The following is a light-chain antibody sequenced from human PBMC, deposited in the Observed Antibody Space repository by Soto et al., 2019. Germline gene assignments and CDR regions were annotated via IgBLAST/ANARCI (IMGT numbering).Light chain of an antibody. CDR1: QSVSSSY. CDR2: GAS. CDR3: QQYESSLRT. J-gene: IGKJ1*01. Sequence: EIVLTQSPGTLSLSPGERATLSCRASQSVSSSYLAWYQQKPGQAPRLLIYGASSRATGIPDRFSGSGSGTDFTLPISRLEPEDFAVYYCQQYESSLRTFGQGTKVDIK. V-gene: IGKV3-20*01.